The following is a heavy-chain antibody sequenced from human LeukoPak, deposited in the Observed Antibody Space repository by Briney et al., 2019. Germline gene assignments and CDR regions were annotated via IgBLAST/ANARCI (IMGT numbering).Heavy chain of an antibody. CDR3: ARDKGRYSGYDFPY. Sequence: GSLRLSCAASGFTFRRYEMKWVRQAPGKGLEWVSYISSSGSSIYYADSVKGRFTISRDNAKNSLYLQMNSLRAEDTAVYYCARDKGRYSGYDFPYWGQGTLVTVSS. J-gene: IGHJ4*02. V-gene: IGHV3-48*03. D-gene: IGHD5-12*01. CDR1: GFTFRRYE. CDR2: ISSSGSSI.